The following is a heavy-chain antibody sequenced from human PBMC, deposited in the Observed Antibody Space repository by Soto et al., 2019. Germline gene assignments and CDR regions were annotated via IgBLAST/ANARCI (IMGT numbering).Heavy chain of an antibody. D-gene: IGHD3-10*01. CDR3: ARDLLWFGYYYYYGMDV. V-gene: IGHV3-33*01. J-gene: IGHJ6*02. CDR1: GFTFSSYG. Sequence: QVQLVESGGGVVQPGRSLRLSCAASGFTFSSYGMHWVRQAPGKGLEWVAVIWYDGSNKYYADSVKGRFTISRDNSKNTLNQQMNSLKAEDTAVCYCARDLLWFGYYYYYGMDVWGQGTTVTVSS. CDR2: IWYDGSNK.